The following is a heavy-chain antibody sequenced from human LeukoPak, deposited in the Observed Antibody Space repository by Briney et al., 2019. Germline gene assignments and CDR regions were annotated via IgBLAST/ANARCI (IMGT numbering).Heavy chain of an antibody. D-gene: IGHD2-2*01. J-gene: IGHJ4*02. CDR2: ISGSGGST. CDR3: AKFEGVVVVPAGLDY. Sequence: PGGSLRLSCAASGFTFSSYAMSWVRQAPGEGLEWVSAISGSGGSTYYADSVKGRFTISRDNSKNTLYLQMNSLRAEDTAVYYCAKFEGVVVVPAGLDYWGQGTLVTVSS. CDR1: GFTFSSYA. V-gene: IGHV3-23*01.